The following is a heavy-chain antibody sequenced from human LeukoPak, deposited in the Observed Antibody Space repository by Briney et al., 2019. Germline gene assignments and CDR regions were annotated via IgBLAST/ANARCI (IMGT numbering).Heavy chain of an antibody. CDR2: IYSGGST. Sequence: GGSLRLSCAASGLTVSSNYMSWVRQAPGKGLEWVSVIYSGGSTYYADSVKGRFTISRDNSKNTLYLQMNSLRAEDTAMYYCARGKTHYFDYWGQGTLVTVSS. CDR3: ARGKTHYFDY. V-gene: IGHV3-53*01. CDR1: GLTVSSNY. J-gene: IGHJ4*02.